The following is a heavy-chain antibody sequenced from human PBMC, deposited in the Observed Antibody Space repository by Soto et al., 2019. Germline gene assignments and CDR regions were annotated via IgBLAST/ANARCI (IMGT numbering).Heavy chain of an antibody. CDR1: GGTFSNHL. V-gene: IGHV1-69*08. CDR3: ASGSLYGSGSYPVDY. CDR2: IIPLFGTL. J-gene: IGHJ4*01. D-gene: IGHD3-10*01. Sequence: QVQLVQSGAEVKKPGSSVNVSCKASGGTFSNHLISWVRQAPGQGLEWMGTIIPLFGTLNYAQKLQGRVTLSADRSTSTAYMELSSLSSDDTAVYYCASGSLYGSGSYPVDYWGQGTLVTVSS.